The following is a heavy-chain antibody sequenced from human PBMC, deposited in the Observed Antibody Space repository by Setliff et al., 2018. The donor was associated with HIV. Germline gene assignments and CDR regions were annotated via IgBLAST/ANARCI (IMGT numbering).Heavy chain of an antibody. CDR1: GYAFTTYG. CDR2: ISPNFGHT. D-gene: IGHD6-19*01. V-gene: IGHV1-18*04. Sequence: ASVKVSCKASGYAFTTYGISWVRQAPGHGLEWMGWISPNFGHTKYAQKFLDRVTMTIDTATSRVYMELRSLRSDDTAVYFCARLGSGWSDSYYYAMDIWGQGTTVTVSS. CDR3: ARLGSGWSDSYYYAMDI. J-gene: IGHJ6*02.